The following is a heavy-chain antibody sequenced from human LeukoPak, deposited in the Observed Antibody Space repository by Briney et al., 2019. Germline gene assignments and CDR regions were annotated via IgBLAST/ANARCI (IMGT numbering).Heavy chain of an antibody. V-gene: IGHV4-39*07. J-gene: IGHJ4*02. CDR3: ARVGDGNFDY. Sequence: SETLSLTCTVSGVSISSSSYYWGWIRQPPGKGLEWIGSIYYSGSTYYNPSLKSRVTISVDTSKNQYSLKLSSVTAADTAVYYCARVGDGNFDYWGQGTLVTVSS. CDR2: IYYSGST. CDR1: GVSISSSSYY.